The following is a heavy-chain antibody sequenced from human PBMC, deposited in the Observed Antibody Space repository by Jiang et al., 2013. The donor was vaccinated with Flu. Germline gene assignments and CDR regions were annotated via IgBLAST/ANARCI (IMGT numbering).Heavy chain of an antibody. CDR1: GYTFTSYA. J-gene: IGHJ5*02. CDR2: INTNTGNP. CDR3: ALGYCSSTSCYRYNWFDP. Sequence: QSGSELKKPGASVKVSCKASGYTFTSYAMNWVRQAPGQGLEWMGWINTNTGNPTYAQGFTGRFVFSLDTSVSTAYLQISSLKAEDTAVYYCALGYCSSTSCYRYNWFDPWGQGTLVTVSS. D-gene: IGHD2-2*01. V-gene: IGHV7-4-1*02.